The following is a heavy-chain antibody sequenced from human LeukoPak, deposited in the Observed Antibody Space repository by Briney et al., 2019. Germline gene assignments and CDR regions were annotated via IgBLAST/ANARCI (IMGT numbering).Heavy chain of an antibody. CDR2: IIPIFGTA. V-gene: IGHV1-69*13. CDR1: GGTFSSYA. CDR3: ARAPDYGLYFQH. J-gene: IGHJ1*01. Sequence: SVKVSCKASGGTFSSYAISWVRQAPGQGLEWMGGIIPIFGTANYAQKFQGRVTITADESTSTAYMELSSLRSEDTAVYYCARAPDYGLYFQHWGQGTLVTVSS. D-gene: IGHD4-17*01.